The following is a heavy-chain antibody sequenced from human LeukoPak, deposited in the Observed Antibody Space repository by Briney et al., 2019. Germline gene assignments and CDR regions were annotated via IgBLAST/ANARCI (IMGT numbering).Heavy chain of an antibody. CDR1: GYSFTTYW. J-gene: IGHJ4*02. V-gene: IGHV5-51*01. Sequence: GESLKISCKASGYSFTTYWVGWVRQMPGKGLEWMGIIYPGDADTRYSPSFQGQVTISADKSISTAYLQWSSLKASDTAMYFCARVSSGWPPDYWGQGTLVTVSS. CDR3: ARVSSGWPPDY. CDR2: IYPGDADT. D-gene: IGHD6-19*01.